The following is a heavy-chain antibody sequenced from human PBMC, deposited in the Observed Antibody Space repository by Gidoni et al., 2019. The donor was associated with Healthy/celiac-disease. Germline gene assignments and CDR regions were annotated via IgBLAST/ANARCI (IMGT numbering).Heavy chain of an antibody. V-gene: IGHV3-23*01. CDR1: GFTFSSYA. CDR2: ISGSGGST. J-gene: IGHJ6*02. D-gene: IGHD2-15*01. CDR3: AKDGGYCSGGSCLRKWGWVGVYGMDV. Sequence: SGFTFSSYAMSWVRQAPGQGREWVSAISGSGGSTYYADSGKGRFTISRDNSKNTLYLQMNSLRAEDTAVYYCAKDGGYCSGGSCLRKWGWVGVYGMDVWGQGTTVTVSS.